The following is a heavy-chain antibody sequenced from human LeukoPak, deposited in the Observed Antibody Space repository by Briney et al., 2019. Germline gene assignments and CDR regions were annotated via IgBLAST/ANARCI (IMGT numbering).Heavy chain of an antibody. CDR1: GFTFSSYG. J-gene: IGHJ4*02. CDR2: IRYDGSNK. CDR3: GKAGYYDFDY. V-gene: IGHV3-30*02. D-gene: IGHD2-15*01. Sequence: GGSLRLSCAASGFTFSSYGMHWVRQAPGKGLEWVAFIRYDGSNKYYADSVKGRFTISRDNSKNTLYLQMNSLRAEDTAVYYCGKAGYYDFDYGGQGTLVTVSS.